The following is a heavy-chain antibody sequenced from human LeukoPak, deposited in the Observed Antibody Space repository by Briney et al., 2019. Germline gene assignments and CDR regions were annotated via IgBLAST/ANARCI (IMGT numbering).Heavy chain of an antibody. CDR3: AKLPYSSSWYGFDY. CDR2: IRYDGSNK. Sequence: PGGSLRLSCAASGFTFCSYGMHWVRQAPGKGLEWVAFIRYDGSNKYYADSVKGRFTISRDNSKNTLYLQMNSLRAEDTAVYYCAKLPYSSSWYGFDYWGQGTLVTVSS. V-gene: IGHV3-30*02. CDR1: GFTFCSYG. J-gene: IGHJ4*02. D-gene: IGHD6-13*01.